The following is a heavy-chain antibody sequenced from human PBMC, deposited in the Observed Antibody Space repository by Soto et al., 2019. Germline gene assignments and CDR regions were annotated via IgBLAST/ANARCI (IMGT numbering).Heavy chain of an antibody. CDR3: ARDRSLVQLERRSNAFDI. Sequence: ASVKVSCKASGYTFTSYYMHWVRQAPGQGLEWMGIINPSGGSTSYAQKFQGRVTMTRDTSTSTVYMELSSLRSEDTAVYYCARDRSLVQLERRSNAFDIWGQGTMVT. V-gene: IGHV1-46*03. J-gene: IGHJ3*02. D-gene: IGHD1-1*01. CDR2: INPSGGST. CDR1: GYTFTSYY.